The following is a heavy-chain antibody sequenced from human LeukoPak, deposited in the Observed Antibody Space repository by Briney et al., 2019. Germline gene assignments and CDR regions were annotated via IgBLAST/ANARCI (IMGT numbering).Heavy chain of an antibody. CDR2: ISYDGSNK. CDR3: ASTPVVVVAAGVNFDY. Sequence: GGSLRLSCAASGFTFSSYAMHWVRQAPGKGLEWVAVISYDGSNKYYADSVKGRFTISRDNSKNTLYLQMNSLRAEDTAVYYCASTPVVVVAAGVNFDYWGQGTLVTVSS. V-gene: IGHV3-30*04. J-gene: IGHJ4*02. D-gene: IGHD2-15*01. CDR1: GFTFSSYA.